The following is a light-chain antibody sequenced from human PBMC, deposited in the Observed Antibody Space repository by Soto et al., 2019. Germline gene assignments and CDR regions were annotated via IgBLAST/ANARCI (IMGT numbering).Light chain of an antibody. V-gene: IGKV3-20*01. CDR1: QSVSSSY. Sequence: EIVLTQSPATLSSSPGERATLSCRASQSVSSSYLAWYQQKPGQAPMLLIYGASSRATGIPDRFSGSGSGTDFTLTISRLEPEDFAVYYCQQYGSSPRTFGQGTKVEIK. CDR3: QQYGSSPRT. CDR2: GAS. J-gene: IGKJ1*01.